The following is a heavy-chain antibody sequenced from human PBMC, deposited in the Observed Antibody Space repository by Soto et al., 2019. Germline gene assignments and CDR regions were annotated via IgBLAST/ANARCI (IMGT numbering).Heavy chain of an antibody. CDR1: GDSVSSNSAA. CDR2: TYYRSKWYN. CDR3: ARSTPKGPVTPDYFDY. J-gene: IGHJ4*02. Sequence: SQTLSLTCAISGDSVSSNSAAWNWIRQPPSRGLEWLGRTYYRSKWYNDYALSVKSRITINPDTSKNQFSLQLNSVTPEDTAVYYCARSTPKGPVTPDYFDYWGQGTLVTVYS. D-gene: IGHD4-17*01. V-gene: IGHV6-1*01.